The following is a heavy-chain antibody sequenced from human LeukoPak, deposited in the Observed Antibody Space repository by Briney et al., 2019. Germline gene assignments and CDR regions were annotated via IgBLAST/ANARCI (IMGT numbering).Heavy chain of an antibody. CDR3: ARGRGRLAYFDY. CDR2: IYDSGST. CDR1: GGSINSYY. J-gene: IGHJ4*02. Sequence: SETLSLTCTVSGGSINSYYWSWIRQPPGKGLEWIGYIYDSGSTNYNPSLKSRVTISVDTSKNQFSLKLSSVTAADTAVYYCARGRGRLAYFDYWGQGTLVTVSS. D-gene: IGHD6-25*01. V-gene: IGHV4-59*12.